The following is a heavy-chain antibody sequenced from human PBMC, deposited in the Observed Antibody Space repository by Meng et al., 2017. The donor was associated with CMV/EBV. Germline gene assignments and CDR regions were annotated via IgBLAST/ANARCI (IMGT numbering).Heavy chain of an antibody. Sequence: GESLKISCAASGFTFDDYGMSWVRQAPGKGLEWVSGINWNGGSTGYADSVKGRFTISRDNAKNFLYLQMNSLRAEDTALYYCARDFWSGSKDVWGQGTTVTVSS. CDR1: GFTFDDYG. CDR2: INWNGGST. CDR3: ARDFWSGSKDV. V-gene: IGHV3-20*04. J-gene: IGHJ6*02. D-gene: IGHD3-3*01.